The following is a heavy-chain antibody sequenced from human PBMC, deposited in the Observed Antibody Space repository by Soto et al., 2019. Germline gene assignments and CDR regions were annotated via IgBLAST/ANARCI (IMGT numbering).Heavy chain of an antibody. CDR3: ARDIDYDIHY. CDR2: IYSKAGRI. V-gene: IGHV1-18*01. Sequence: QVQLVQSGAEVQKPGASVKVSCKASGYIFNNYGISWVRQAPGQGLEWMGWIYSKAGRINFAQKFQGRVTLTTDTSTSTAYIELRSLRFDDSAVYFCARDIDYDIHYCGQGTLVTASS. CDR1: GYIFNNYG. D-gene: IGHD4-17*01. J-gene: IGHJ4*02.